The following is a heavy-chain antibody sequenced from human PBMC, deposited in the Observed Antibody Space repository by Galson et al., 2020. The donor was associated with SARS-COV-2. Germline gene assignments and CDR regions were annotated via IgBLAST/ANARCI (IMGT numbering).Heavy chain of an antibody. CDR3: ATGRQDTSGWTLSGFFDF. D-gene: IGHD6-19*01. CDR1: GFTFDDYA. Sequence: GGYLRLSCAASGFTFDDYAMHWVRQAPGKGLEWVSGLSWTSGKVGYADSVKGRFTVSSDNAKNSLFLQMNSMRAEDTSCYYCATGRQDTSGWTLSGFFDFWGQGTLVTVSS. CDR2: LSWTSGKV. V-gene: IGHV3-9*01. J-gene: IGHJ4*02.